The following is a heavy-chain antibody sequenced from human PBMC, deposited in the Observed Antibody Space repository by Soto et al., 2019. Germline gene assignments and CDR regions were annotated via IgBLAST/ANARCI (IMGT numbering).Heavy chain of an antibody. V-gene: IGHV5-10-1*01. J-gene: IGHJ6*02. CDR1: GYNFTTYW. CDR3: ARQGIWLGEHYYSYSGLDV. D-gene: IGHD3-10*01. CDR2: IDLSESYS. Sequence: GESLKISCKGSGYNFTTYWISWVRQMPGKGLEWMGKIDLSESYSSYSPSFQGHVTISVDKSTSTVYLQWSVLKASDTAMYYCARQGIWLGEHYYSYSGLDVWGQGTTVTVSS.